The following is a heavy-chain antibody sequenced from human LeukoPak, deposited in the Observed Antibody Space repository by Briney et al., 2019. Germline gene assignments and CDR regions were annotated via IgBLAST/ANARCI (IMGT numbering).Heavy chain of an antibody. Sequence: GGPLRLSCAASGFIFSSYAMQCVRQSPGKALEWVSTIAGSGTYYADSVKGRFTISRDNSKNTLYLQMNSLRAEDTAVYYCAKGLFMHDYWGQGTLVTVSS. J-gene: IGHJ4*02. V-gene: IGHV3-23*01. CDR1: GFIFSSYA. D-gene: IGHD3-16*01. CDR2: IAGSGT. CDR3: AKGLFMHDY.